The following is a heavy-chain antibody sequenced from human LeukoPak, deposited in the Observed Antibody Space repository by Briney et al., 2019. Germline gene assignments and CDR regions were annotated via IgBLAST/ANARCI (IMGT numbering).Heavy chain of an antibody. D-gene: IGHD3-10*01. CDR3: ARDLGPLGQDAFDI. CDR1: GFTFSSYG. CDR2: KWYDGSNK. J-gene: IGHJ3*02. V-gene: IGHV3-33*01. Sequence: GGSLRLSCAASGFTFSSYGMHWVRQAPGKGLEWVAVKWYDGSNKYYADSVKGRFTISRDNSKNTLYLQMNSLRAEDTAVYYCARDLGPLGQDAFDIWGQGTMVTVSS.